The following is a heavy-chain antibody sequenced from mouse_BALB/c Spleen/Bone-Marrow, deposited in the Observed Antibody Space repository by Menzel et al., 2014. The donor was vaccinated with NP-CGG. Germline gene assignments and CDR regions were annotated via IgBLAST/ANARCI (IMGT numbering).Heavy chain of an antibody. J-gene: IGHJ2*01. Sequence: VQLQESGAELMKPGASVKISCKATGYTFSNYWIDWVKQRPGRGLEWIGEILPGSGTANYNEKFKGKATFTADTSSNTAYMQLSSLTSEDSALYYCARASVVPYYFDFWGQGTTLTVSS. CDR1: GYTFSNYW. D-gene: IGHD1-1*01. V-gene: IGHV1-9*01. CDR2: ILPGSGTA. CDR3: ARASVVPYYFDF.